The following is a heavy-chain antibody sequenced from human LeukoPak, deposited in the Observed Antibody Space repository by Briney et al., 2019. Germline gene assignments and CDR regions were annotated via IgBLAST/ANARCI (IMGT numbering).Heavy chain of an antibody. D-gene: IGHD2-2*01. CDR1: GLPFSTFW. Sequence: GGSLRLSCAASGLPFSTFWMNWVRQAPGKGLEWVANINQDGSEEYYVDSVKGRSTISRDNAKNSVYLQMNSLRVEDTGIYYCARNARGPGDYWGQGTVVTVSS. CDR2: INQDGSEE. J-gene: IGHJ4*02. CDR3: ARNARGPGDY. V-gene: IGHV3-7*01.